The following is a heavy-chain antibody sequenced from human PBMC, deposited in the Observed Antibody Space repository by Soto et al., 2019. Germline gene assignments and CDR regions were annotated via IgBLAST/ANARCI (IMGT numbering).Heavy chain of an antibody. Sequence: GGAPGPSSAAPWCTLSNHSINWVRPAPGKGLEWVSSISSSSSYIYYADSVKGRFTISRDNAKNSLYLQMNSLRAEDTAVYYCARVKYSGYDLYYFDYWGQGTLVTVSS. V-gene: IGHV3-21*01. CDR1: WCTLSNHS. CDR3: ARVKYSGYDLYYFDY. J-gene: IGHJ4*02. D-gene: IGHD5-12*01. CDR2: ISSSSSYI.